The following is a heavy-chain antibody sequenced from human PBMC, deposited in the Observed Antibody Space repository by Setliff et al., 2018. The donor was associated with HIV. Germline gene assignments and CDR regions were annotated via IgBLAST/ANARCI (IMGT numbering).Heavy chain of an antibody. Sequence: HPGGSLRLSCAASGFTFSSYRMNWVRQAPGKGLEWVSSITSSSTSIHYADSVKGRFTISRDNAKNSLYLQMNSLRAEDTAVYYCARKGYYYGSRSFYDQGYMDVWGKGTTVTVSS. J-gene: IGHJ6*03. CDR2: ITSSSTSI. V-gene: IGHV3-48*01. D-gene: IGHD3-10*01. CDR3: ARKGYYYGSRSFYDQGYMDV. CDR1: GFTFSSYR.